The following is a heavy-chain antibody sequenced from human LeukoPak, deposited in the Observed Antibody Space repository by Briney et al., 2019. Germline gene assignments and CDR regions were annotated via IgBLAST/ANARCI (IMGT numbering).Heavy chain of an antibody. D-gene: IGHD3-10*01. V-gene: IGHV1-2*02. CDR3: ASLTYGPDEYFQH. J-gene: IGHJ1*01. CDR2: INPNSGGT. CDR1: GYTFTGYY. Sequence: ASVKVSCKASGYTFTGYYMHWVRQAPGQGLEWMGWINPNSGGTNYAQKLQGRVTMTRDTSISTAYMELSRLRSDDTAVYYCASLTYGPDEYFQHWGQGTLVTVSS.